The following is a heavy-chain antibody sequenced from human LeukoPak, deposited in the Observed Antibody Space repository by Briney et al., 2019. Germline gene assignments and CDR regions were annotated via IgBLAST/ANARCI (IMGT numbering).Heavy chain of an antibody. V-gene: IGHV1-69*06. Sequence: SVKVSCKASGGTFSSYAISWVRQAPGKGLEWMGGIIPIFGTANYAQKFQGRVTITADKSTSTAYMELSSLRSEDTAVYYCASWQMTTVTTLAFDIWGQGTMVTVSS. J-gene: IGHJ3*02. CDR1: GGTFSSYA. CDR2: IIPIFGTA. CDR3: ASWQMTTVTTLAFDI. D-gene: IGHD4-17*01.